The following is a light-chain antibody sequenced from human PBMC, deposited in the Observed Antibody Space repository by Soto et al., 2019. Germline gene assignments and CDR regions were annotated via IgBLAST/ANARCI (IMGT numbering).Light chain of an antibody. Sequence: QSALTQPPSASGSPGQSVTISCTGTSSDVGGYNYVSWYQQHPGKAPKLMIYEVSKRPSGVPDRFSGSKSGNTASLTVSGLQADDEADYYCSSYAGSIYWVFDGGTKLTVL. CDR2: EVS. J-gene: IGLJ3*02. CDR1: SSDVGGYNY. CDR3: SSYAGSIYWV. V-gene: IGLV2-8*01.